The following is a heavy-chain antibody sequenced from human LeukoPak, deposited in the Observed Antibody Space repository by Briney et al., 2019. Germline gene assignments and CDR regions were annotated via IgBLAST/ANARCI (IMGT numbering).Heavy chain of an antibody. V-gene: IGHV1-2*06. CDR3: ARGALYSSSRGWFDP. CDR1: GYTFTGYY. D-gene: IGHD6-6*01. J-gene: IGHJ5*02. Sequence: GASVKVSCKASGYTFTGYYMHWVRQAPGQGLEWMGRINPNSGGTNYAQKFQGRVTMTRDTSISTAYMELSRLRSDDTAVYYCARGALYSSSRGWFDPWGQGTLVTVSS. CDR2: INPNSGGT.